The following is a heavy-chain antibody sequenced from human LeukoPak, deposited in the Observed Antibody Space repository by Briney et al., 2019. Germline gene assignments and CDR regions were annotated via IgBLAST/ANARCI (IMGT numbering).Heavy chain of an antibody. CDR1: GGSISGYY. V-gene: IGHV4-4*07. J-gene: IGHJ4*02. CDR3: ARDFEAARPGNYFDY. CDR2: IYTSGST. D-gene: IGHD6-6*01. Sequence: SETLSLTCTVSGGSISGYYWSWIRQPAGKGLEWIGRIYTSGSTNYNPSLKSRVTMSVDTSKNQFSLKLSSVTAADTAVYYCARDFEAARPGNYFDYWGQGTLSPSPQ.